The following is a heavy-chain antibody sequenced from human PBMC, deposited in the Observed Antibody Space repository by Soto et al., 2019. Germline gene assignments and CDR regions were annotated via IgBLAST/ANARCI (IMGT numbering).Heavy chain of an antibody. CDR3: AREGIAAADVYSYYGMDV. V-gene: IGHV1-18*01. CDR2: ISAYNGNT. Sequence: AASVKVSCKASGYTFTSYGISWVRQAPGQGLEWMGWISAYNGNTNYAQKLQGRVTMTTDTSTSTAYMELRSLRSDDTAVYYCAREGIAAADVYSYYGMDVWGKGTTVTVSS. D-gene: IGHD6-13*01. J-gene: IGHJ6*04. CDR1: GYTFTSYG.